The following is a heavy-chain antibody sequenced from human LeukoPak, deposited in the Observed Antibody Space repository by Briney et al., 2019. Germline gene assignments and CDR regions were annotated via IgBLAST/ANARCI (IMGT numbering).Heavy chain of an antibody. CDR2: IHPSSGAT. CDR3: ARDLPFED. D-gene: IGHD2/OR15-2a*01. CDR1: GYTFIAYH. J-gene: IGHJ4*02. Sequence: ASVKVSCKASGYTFIAYHMHWVRQAPGQGLGWMGRIHPSSGATNYAQRFQGRVILTRDTSINTAYMELSRLTSDDTAVYYCARDLPFEDWGQGTLVTVSS. V-gene: IGHV1-2*06.